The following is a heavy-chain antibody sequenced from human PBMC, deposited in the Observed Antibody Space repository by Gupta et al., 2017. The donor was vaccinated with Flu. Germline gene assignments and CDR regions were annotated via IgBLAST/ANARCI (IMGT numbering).Heavy chain of an antibody. CDR2: IIPIFGTA. CDR3: ARVFKRSSTRRTWYFDL. Sequence: ISWVRQAPGQGLEWMGGIIPIFGTANYAQKFQGRVTITADKSTSTAYMELSSLRSEDTAVYYCARVFKRSSTRRTWYFDLWGRGTLVTVSS. D-gene: IGHD2-2*01. J-gene: IGHJ2*01. V-gene: IGHV1-69*06.